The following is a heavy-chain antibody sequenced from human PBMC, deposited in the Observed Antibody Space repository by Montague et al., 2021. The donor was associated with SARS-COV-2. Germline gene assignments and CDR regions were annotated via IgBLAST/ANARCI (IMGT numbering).Heavy chain of an antibody. CDR1: GGSFSGYY. D-gene: IGHD1-20*01. Sequence: SETLSLTCAVYGGSFSGYYRSWIRQPPGKGLEWIGEINHSGSTNYNPSLKSRVTISVDTSKNQFSLKLSSVTAADTAVYYCARDQGYNWNYYYYYGMDVWGQGTTVTVSS. V-gene: IGHV4-34*01. CDR2: INHSGST. J-gene: IGHJ6*02. CDR3: ARDQGYNWNYYYYYGMDV.